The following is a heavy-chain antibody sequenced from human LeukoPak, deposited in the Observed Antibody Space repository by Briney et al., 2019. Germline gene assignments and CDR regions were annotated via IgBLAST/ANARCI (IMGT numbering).Heavy chain of an antibody. CDR3: ARAGLPSNWNGDAFDI. J-gene: IGHJ3*02. Sequence: GGSLRLSCAASGFTFSSYSMNWVRQAPGKGLEWVSSISSSSSYIYYADSVKGRFTISRDNAKNSLYLQMNSLGAEDTAVYYCARAGLPSNWNGDAFDIWGQGTMVTVSS. V-gene: IGHV3-21*01. D-gene: IGHD1-1*01. CDR1: GFTFSSYS. CDR2: ISSSSSYI.